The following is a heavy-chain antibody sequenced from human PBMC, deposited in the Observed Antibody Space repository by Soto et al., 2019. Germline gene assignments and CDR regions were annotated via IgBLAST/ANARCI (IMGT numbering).Heavy chain of an antibody. V-gene: IGHV3-53*04. D-gene: IGHD3-10*01. CDR2: IYSGGST. J-gene: IGHJ6*02. Sequence: EVQLVESGGGLVQPGGSLRLSCAVSGLTVSSNYMSWVRQAPGEGLEWVSVIYSGGSTFYADSVKGRFTISRDSSKNTXDLQMNSLRAEDTAVYYCTRGPYGTGGDYYYGMDVWGQGTTVTVSS. CDR1: GLTVSSNY. CDR3: TRGPYGTGGDYYYGMDV.